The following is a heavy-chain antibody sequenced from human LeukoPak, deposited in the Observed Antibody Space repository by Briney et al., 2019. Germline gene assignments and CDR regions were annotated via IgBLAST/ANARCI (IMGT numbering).Heavy chain of an antibody. V-gene: IGHV3-74*01. CDR1: GFTSSSYW. Sequence: PGGSLRLSCAVSGFTSSSYWMHWVRQAPGKGLVWVSRINNDGTYTVYADSVKGRFTISRDNAKNTLYLQMNSLRPEDTAVYYCASYLVGAKRSFDYWGQGTLVTVSS. CDR2: INNDGTYT. D-gene: IGHD1-26*01. CDR3: ASYLVGAKRSFDY. J-gene: IGHJ4*02.